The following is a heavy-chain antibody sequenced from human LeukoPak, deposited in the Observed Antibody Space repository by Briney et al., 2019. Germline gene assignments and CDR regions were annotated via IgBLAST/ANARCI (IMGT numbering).Heavy chain of an antibody. Sequence: ASVKVSCKASGYTFTGYYMHWVRQAPGQGLEWMGWINPNSGGTNYAQKFQGRVTITRNTSISTAYMELSSLRSEDTAVYYCARGRRLLWFEPWGQGTLVTVSS. V-gene: IGHV1-2*02. CDR1: GYTFTGYY. CDR3: ARGRRLLWFEP. CDR2: INPNSGGT. D-gene: IGHD5-12*01. J-gene: IGHJ5*02.